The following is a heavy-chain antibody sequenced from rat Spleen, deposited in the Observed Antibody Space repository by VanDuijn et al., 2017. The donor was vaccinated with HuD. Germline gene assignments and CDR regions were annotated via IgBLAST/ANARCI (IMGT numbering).Heavy chain of an antibody. J-gene: IGHJ1*01. CDR2: IIYDGSNT. CDR1: DFSLINFG. CDR3: ARSPTRYQWYFDF. Sequence: VQLKESGPGLVQSSQTLSLTCTVSDFSLINFGVSWVRQSPKKGLEWVATIIYDGSNTYYRDSVRGRFTISRDNAKNTLYLQMDGLRSEDTATYYCARSPTRYQWYFDFWGPGTMVTVSS. D-gene: IGHD3-4*01. V-gene: IGHV5-17*01.